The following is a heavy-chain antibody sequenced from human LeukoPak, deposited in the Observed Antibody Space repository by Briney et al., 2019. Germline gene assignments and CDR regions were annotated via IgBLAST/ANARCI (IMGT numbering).Heavy chain of an antibody. CDR1: GGTFSGYY. V-gene: IGHV4-34*01. CDR3: ARGSVQLSSFDP. D-gene: IGHD5-18*01. CDR2: INHSGST. Sequence: PSETLSLTCAVYGGTFSGYYWSWIRQPPGKGLEWIGEINHSGSTNYNPSLKSRVTISVDTSKNQFSLKLSSVTAADTAVYYCARGSVQLSSFDPWGQGTLVTVSS. J-gene: IGHJ5*02.